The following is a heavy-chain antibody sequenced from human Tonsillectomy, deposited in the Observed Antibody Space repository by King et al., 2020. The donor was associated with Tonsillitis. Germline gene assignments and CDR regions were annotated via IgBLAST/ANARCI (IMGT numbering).Heavy chain of an antibody. CDR3: ARRDGSGSYYSIDF. V-gene: IGHV5-51*01. Sequence: VQLVQSGAEVKKPGESLKISCKGSGYRFSNYWIGWVRQKAGKGLEWMGIINPEDSDTRYSPSFQGQVTISADNSISTASLQGSSLKASDSAMYYCARRDGSGSYYSIDFWGQGTLVTVSS. CDR1: GYRFSNYW. D-gene: IGHD3-10*01. CDR2: INPEDSDT. J-gene: IGHJ4*02.